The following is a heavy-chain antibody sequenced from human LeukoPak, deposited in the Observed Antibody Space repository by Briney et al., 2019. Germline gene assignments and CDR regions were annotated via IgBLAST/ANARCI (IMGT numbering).Heavy chain of an antibody. CDR3: ARSSDGSRAGAFDI. Sequence: KTSETLSLTCTVSGYSISSSYYWGWIRQPPGKGLEWIGSIYYSGSTYYNPSLKSRVTISVDTSKNQFSLKLSSVTAADTAVYYCARSSDGSRAGAFDIWGQGTMVTVSS. J-gene: IGHJ3*02. CDR2: IYYSGST. V-gene: IGHV4-38-2*02. CDR1: GYSISSSYY. D-gene: IGHD6-13*01.